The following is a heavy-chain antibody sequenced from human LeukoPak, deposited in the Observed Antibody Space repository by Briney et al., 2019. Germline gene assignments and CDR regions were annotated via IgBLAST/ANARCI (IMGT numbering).Heavy chain of an antibody. CDR3: ARVGRDDWECYFDY. CDR2: ISSSSSYI. Sequence: GGSLRLSCAASGFTFSSYSMNWVRQAPGKGLEWVSSISSSSSYIYYADSVKGRFTISRDNAKNSLYLQMNSLRAEDTAVYYCARVGRDDWECYFDYWGQGTLVTVSS. V-gene: IGHV3-21*01. J-gene: IGHJ4*02. D-gene: IGHD3-16*01. CDR1: GFTFSSYS.